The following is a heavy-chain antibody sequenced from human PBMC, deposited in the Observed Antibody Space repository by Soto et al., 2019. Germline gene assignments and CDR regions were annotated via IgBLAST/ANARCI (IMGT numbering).Heavy chain of an antibody. D-gene: IGHD1-20*01. CDR2: VSFDGSNK. CDR3: ARDQTGITTTGGGRIDH. J-gene: IGHJ4*02. Sequence: SLRLSCAAAGLTFITHGRHWVRQAPGKGLECVAIVSFDGSNKYYADSVKGRSTISRDNSKNTLYLQMSGLTPEDTAVYYCARDQTGITTTGGGRIDHWGQGTLVTVSS. CDR1: GLTFITHG. V-gene: IGHV3-30*03.